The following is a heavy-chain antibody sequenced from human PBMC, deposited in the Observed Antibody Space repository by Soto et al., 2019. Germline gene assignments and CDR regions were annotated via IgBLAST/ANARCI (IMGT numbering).Heavy chain of an antibody. CDR2: IYYSGST. CDR3: ASPGAAAGVYFDY. D-gene: IGHD6-13*01. V-gene: IGHV4-31*03. Sequence: PSEPLSLTCTVSGGSISGGGYYWSWIRQHPGKGLEWIGYIYYSGSTYYNPSLKSRVTISVDTSKNQFSLKLSSVTAADTAVYYCASPGAAAGVYFDYWGQGTLVTVSS. J-gene: IGHJ4*02. CDR1: GGSISGGGYY.